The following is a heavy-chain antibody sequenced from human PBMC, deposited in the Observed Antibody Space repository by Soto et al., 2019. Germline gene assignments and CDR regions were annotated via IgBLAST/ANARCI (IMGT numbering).Heavy chain of an antibody. J-gene: IGHJ6*02. CDR1: GFTFGDYA. D-gene: IGHD6-13*01. Sequence: GGSLRLSCTASGFTFGDYAMSWVRQAPGKGLEWVGFIRSKAYGGTTEYAASVKGRFTISRDDSKSIAYLQMNSLKTEDTAVYYCTRSEAAGYYYYGMGVWGQGTTVTVSS. V-gene: IGHV3-49*04. CDR2: IRSKAYGGTT. CDR3: TRSEAAGYYYYGMGV.